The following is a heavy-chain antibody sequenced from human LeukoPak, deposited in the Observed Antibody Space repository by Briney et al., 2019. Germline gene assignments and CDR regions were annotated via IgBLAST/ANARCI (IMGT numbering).Heavy chain of an antibody. D-gene: IGHD2-2*01. V-gene: IGHV4-39*07. CDR2: IYYSGST. Sequence: SETLSLTCTVSGGSISSSSYYWGWIRQPPGKGLEWIGSIYYSGSTYYNPSLKSRVTISVDTSKNQFSLKLSSVTAADTAVYYCATGVDIVVVPALFDIWGQGTMVTVSS. J-gene: IGHJ3*02. CDR1: GGSISSSSYY. CDR3: ATGVDIVVVPALFDI.